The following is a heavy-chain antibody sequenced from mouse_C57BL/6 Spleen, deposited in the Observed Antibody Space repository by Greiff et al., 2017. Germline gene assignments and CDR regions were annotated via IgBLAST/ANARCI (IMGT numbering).Heavy chain of an antibody. Sequence: VHLVESGPELVKPGASVKISCKASGYAFSSSWMNWVKQRPGKGLEWIGRIYPGDGDTNYNGKFKGKATLTADKSSSTAYMQLSSLTSEDSAVYFCARSKGYAMDYWGQGTSVTVSS. V-gene: IGHV1-82*01. D-gene: IGHD2-5*01. CDR3: ARSKGYAMDY. CDR1: GYAFSSSW. CDR2: IYPGDGDT. J-gene: IGHJ4*01.